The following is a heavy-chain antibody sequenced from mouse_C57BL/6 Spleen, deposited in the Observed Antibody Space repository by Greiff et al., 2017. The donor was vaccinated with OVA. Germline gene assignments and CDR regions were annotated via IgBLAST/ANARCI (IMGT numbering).Heavy chain of an antibody. Sequence: QVQLQQSGAELVRPGASVTLSCKASGYTFTDYEMHWVKQTPVHGLEWIGAIDPETGGTAYNQKFKGKAILTADQSSSTAYMELRSLTSEDSAVYYCTRGVHRYFDYWGQGTTLTVSS. CDR2: IDPETGGT. J-gene: IGHJ2*01. CDR1: GYTFTDYE. V-gene: IGHV1-15*01. CDR3: TRGVHRYFDY.